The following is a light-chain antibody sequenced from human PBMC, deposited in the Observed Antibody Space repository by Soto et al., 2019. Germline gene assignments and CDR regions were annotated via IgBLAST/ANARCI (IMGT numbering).Light chain of an antibody. Sequence: EIVLRQTPGILSLSPGERATLDCRASQSVSSSYLAWFQQKVGQATRLLIYGASNRDTGIPDRFRGSGSGTDFTLTIIGLEPEDIAVYYCQYYDRSPPFGQGTKVYIK. J-gene: IGKJ1*01. CDR3: QYYDRSPP. CDR2: GAS. CDR1: QSVSSSY. V-gene: IGKV3-20*01.